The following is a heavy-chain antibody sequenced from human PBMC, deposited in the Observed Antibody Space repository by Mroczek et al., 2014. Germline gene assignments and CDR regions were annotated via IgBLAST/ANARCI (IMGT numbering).Heavy chain of an antibody. CDR3: ARDPVPGYSSGP. CDR2: IYTSGST. V-gene: IGHV4-61*02. Sequence: QVQLQESGPGLVKPSQTLSLTCTVSGGSISSGSYYWSWIRQPAGKGLEWIGRIYTSGSTNYNPSLKSRVTISVDTSKNQFSLKLSSVTAADTAVYYCARDPVPGYSSGPWGQGTLVTVSS. CDR1: GGSISSGSYY. J-gene: IGHJ4*02. D-gene: IGHD6-19*01.